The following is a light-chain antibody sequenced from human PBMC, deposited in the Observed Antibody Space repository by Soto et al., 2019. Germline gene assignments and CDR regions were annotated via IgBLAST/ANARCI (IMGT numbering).Light chain of an antibody. V-gene: IGKV1-5*01. J-gene: IGKJ2*01. CDR1: QSISSL. CDR3: QEYTSFWYT. Sequence: DIQMTQSPSTLSASVGDRVTITCRASQSISSLLAWYQQKPGKAPNLLIYDVSNLESGVPSRCSGSGSGTEFTLTISSLQPDDFATYYCQEYTSFWYTFGQGTRLELK. CDR2: DVS.